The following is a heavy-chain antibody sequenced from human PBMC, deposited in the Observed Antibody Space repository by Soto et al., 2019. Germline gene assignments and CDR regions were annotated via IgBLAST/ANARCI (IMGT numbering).Heavy chain of an antibody. V-gene: IGHV3-48*03. D-gene: IGHD3-10*01. CDR2: IDGSGTTK. CDR3: ARGFGRFNY. Sequence: EVQLLESGGGLVQPGGSLRLSCGVSGFTFNDFEMNWVRQAPGKGLEWLAYIDGSGTTKKYADSVRGRFTISRDNPNNSPFLQMSSLRAAATAIYYCARGFGRFNYWGQGTLVSVSS. CDR1: GFTFNDFE. J-gene: IGHJ4*02.